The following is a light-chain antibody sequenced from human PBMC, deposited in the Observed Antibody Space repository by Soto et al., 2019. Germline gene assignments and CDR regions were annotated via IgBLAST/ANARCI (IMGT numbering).Light chain of an antibody. J-gene: IGKJ1*01. CDR2: GAS. CDR1: QSVSSSY. Sequence: VLTQSPATLSLSPGERATLSCRASQSVSSSYLAWYQQKPGQAPRLLIYGASSRATGIPDRFSGSGSGTDFTLTISRLEPEDFAVYYCQQYGGSPWTFGQGTKVDIK. CDR3: QQYGGSPWT. V-gene: IGKV3-20*01.